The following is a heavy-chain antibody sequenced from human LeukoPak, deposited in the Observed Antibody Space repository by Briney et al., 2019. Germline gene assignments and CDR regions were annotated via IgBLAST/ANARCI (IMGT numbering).Heavy chain of an antibody. D-gene: IGHD1-26*01. CDR1: GFTFSSYA. CDR3: ARMNKGATHYYYYYMDV. V-gene: IGHV3-64*01. Sequence: GGSLRLSCAASGFTFSSYAMHWARQAPGKGLEYVSAISSNGGSTYYANSVKGRFTISRDNSKNTLYLQMGSLRAEDMAVYYCARMNKGATHYYYYYMDVWGKGTTVTISS. J-gene: IGHJ6*03. CDR2: ISSNGGST.